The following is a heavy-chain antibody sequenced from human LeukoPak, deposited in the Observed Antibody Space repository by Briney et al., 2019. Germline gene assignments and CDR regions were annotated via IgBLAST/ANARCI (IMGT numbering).Heavy chain of an antibody. Sequence: PGGSLRLSCAASGFTFSSYGMHWVRQAPGKGLEWVAFIRYDGSNKYYADSVKGRFTISGDNSKNTLYLQMNSLRAEDTAVYYCAKDAASTFIVVVPAALGDFFDYWGQGTLVTVSS. CDR1: GFTFSSYG. J-gene: IGHJ4*02. D-gene: IGHD2-2*01. CDR2: IRYDGSNK. CDR3: AKDAASTFIVVVPAALGDFFDY. V-gene: IGHV3-30*02.